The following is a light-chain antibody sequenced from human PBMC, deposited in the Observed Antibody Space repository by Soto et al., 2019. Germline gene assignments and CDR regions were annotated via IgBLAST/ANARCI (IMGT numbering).Light chain of an antibody. Sequence: DIQMTQSPSTLAASVGDRVSITCRASQNMVIWLAGYQQKPGKAPKLLIYKASTLESGVPSRFSGSGSGTEFTLTISSLQPDDFATYYCQQCNSYPYTFGPGTKLEIK. CDR2: KAS. CDR3: QQCNSYPYT. V-gene: IGKV1-5*03. CDR1: QNMVIW. J-gene: IGKJ2*01.